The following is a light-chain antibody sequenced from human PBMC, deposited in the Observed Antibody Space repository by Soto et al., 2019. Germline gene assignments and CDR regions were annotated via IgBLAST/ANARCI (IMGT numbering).Light chain of an antibody. Sequence: EIVMTQSPATLSVSPGERATLSCRASQSVSSDLAWYQHKPGQAPRLLIYGASTRATGIPARFSGRGSGTEFTLTISSLQSVDFAVYYCQQFSSYPLTFGGGTKVEIK. J-gene: IGKJ4*01. V-gene: IGKV3-15*01. CDR2: GAS. CDR1: QSVSSD. CDR3: QQFSSYPLT.